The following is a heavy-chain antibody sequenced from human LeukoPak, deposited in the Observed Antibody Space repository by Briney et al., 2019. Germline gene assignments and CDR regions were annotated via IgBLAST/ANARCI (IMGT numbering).Heavy chain of an antibody. D-gene: IGHD6-13*01. V-gene: IGHV3-30-3*01. Sequence: GRSLRLSCAASGFTFSRNAMHWVRQAPGKGLEWVAVISYEGSNKYYADSVKGRFTISRDNSKNTLYLQMNSLRPEDPAVYHCARPYSSSWWRGMDVWAQGTTVTVPS. CDR3: ARPYSSSWWRGMDV. CDR2: ISYEGSNK. J-gene: IGHJ6*02. CDR1: GFTFSRNA.